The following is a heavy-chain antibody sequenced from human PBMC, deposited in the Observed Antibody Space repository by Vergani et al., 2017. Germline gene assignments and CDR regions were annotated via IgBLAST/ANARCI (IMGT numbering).Heavy chain of an antibody. CDR3: ARDLRLLYNRFDP. D-gene: IGHD1-14*01. CDR1: GFTSSYYG. V-gene: IGHV3-33*08. Sequence: QVHLVESGGGVVQLGRSLRLSCVVSGFTSSYYGMHWVRQAPGKGLEWVAVTWYDGNNKQYADSVKGPFTISRDNSKSTMYLQMNSLRDEDTGVYYCARDLRLLYNRFDPWGQGTLVTVSS. J-gene: IGHJ5*02. CDR2: TWYDGNNK.